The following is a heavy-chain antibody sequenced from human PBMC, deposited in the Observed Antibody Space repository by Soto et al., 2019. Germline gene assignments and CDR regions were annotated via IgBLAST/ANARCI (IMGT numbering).Heavy chain of an antibody. V-gene: IGHV3-23*01. D-gene: IGHD5-12*01. CDR1: GFNFSNYG. CDR2: ISGSGDRT. J-gene: IGHJ4*02. CDR3: ATTKGYIDPFDL. Sequence: EAQLLESGGGLVQPGGSLRLSCAASGFNFSNYGMSWVRQAPGKGLEWVSSISGSGDRTHNADSVRGRFTISRDDSRNTLNLQMNSLRAEDTAIYFCATTKGYIDPFDLWGQGTLVTVSS.